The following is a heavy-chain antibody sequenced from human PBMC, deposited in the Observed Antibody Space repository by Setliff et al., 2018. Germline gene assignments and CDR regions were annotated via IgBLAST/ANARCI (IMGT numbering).Heavy chain of an antibody. CDR3: ARVYGASVWGNYPVDY. Sequence: GGSLRLSCAASTFTLGTYSMHWVRQAPGKGLAWVSSISPYSDYIYYADSVKGRFTISRDNAKNSLYLQMNSLRAEDTAVYYCARVYGASVWGNYPVDYWGQGTLVTVSS. D-gene: IGHD3-16*02. CDR1: TFTLGTYS. V-gene: IGHV3-21*04. CDR2: ISPYSDYI. J-gene: IGHJ4*02.